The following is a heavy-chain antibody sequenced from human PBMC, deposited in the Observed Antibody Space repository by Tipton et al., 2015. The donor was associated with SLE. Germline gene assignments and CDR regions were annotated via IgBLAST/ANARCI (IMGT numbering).Heavy chain of an antibody. V-gene: IGHV4-4*07. CDR2: INSSGGT. Sequence: LRLSCTVSGGSISSYDWSWIRQPAGKGLEWIGRINSSGGTNYNSSLKSRVTMSVDTSKRQFSLNLSSVTAADTAVYYCARGRTSLLWGQGTLVTVSS. CDR3: ARGRTSLL. D-gene: IGHD1-26*01. CDR1: GGSISSYD. J-gene: IGHJ4*02.